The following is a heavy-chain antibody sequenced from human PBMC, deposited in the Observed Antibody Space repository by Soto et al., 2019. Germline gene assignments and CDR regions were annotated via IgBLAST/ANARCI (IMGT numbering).Heavy chain of an antibody. V-gene: IGHV4-59*01. CDR2: IYYSGST. CDR3: ARYIPDGYFDL. CDR1: GGSISSYY. J-gene: IGHJ2*01. Sequence: QVQLQESGPGLVKPSETLSLTCTVSGGSISSYYWSWIRQPPGKGLEWIGYIYYSGSTNYNPSLKSRVTTSVDTSKNQFSLKLSSVTAAETAVYYCARYIPDGYFDLWGRGTLVTVSS. D-gene: IGHD1-20*01.